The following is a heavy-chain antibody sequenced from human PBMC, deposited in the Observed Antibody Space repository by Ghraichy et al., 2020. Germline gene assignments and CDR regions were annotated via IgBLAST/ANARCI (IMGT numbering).Heavy chain of an antibody. CDR2: ISGSGDIT. J-gene: IGHJ4*02. CDR3: TKGSGIAVAGTLFDY. D-gene: IGHD6-19*01. Sequence: GGSLRLSCAASGFTFSSYAMSWVRQAPGKGLEWVSGISGSGDITSYADSVKGRFTISRDNSKNTLFLQMNSLRAEETAVFYCTKGSGIAVAGTLFDYWGQGTLVTVSS. CDR1: GFTFSSYA. V-gene: IGHV3-23*01.